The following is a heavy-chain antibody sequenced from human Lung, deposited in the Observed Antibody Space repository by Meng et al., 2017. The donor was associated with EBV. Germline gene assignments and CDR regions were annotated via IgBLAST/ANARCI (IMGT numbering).Heavy chain of an antibody. J-gene: IGHJ4*02. V-gene: IGHV4-30-2*01. Sequence: VLGNTSQPLPLSCPASSRSISSDPSSWNWIRQRPGKGLEWIGFVYRSGSTYYNPSLKSRVIISVDRSNNQFSLELNSVSAADTAVYYCARAKWGHSYGSEALYFDHWGPGTLVTVSS. CDR3: ARAKWGHSYGSEALYFDH. CDR2: VYRSGST. D-gene: IGHD5-18*01. CDR1: SRSISSDPSS.